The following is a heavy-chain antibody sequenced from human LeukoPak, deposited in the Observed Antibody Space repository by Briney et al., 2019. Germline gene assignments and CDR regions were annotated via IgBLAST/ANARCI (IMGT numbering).Heavy chain of an antibody. V-gene: IGHV4-59*12. CDR2: IYYSGST. CDR1: GGSISSYY. J-gene: IGHJ5*02. Sequence: SETLSLTCTVSGGSISSYYWSWIRQPPGKGLEWIGYIYYSGSTNYNPSLKSRVTISVDTSKNQFSLKLSSVTAADTAVYYCAIQRGTSSAIIHNWFDPWGQGTLVTVSS. D-gene: IGHD2-2*01. CDR3: AIQRGTSSAIIHNWFDP.